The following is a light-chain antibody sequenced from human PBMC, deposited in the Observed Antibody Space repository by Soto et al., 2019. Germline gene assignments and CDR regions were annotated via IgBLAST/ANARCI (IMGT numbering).Light chain of an antibody. V-gene: IGKV1-9*01. CDR3: QQLNTYPLT. CDR2: AAY. CDR1: QGISTY. J-gene: IGKJ1*01. Sequence: DIQLTQSPAFLSASVGDRVTITCRASQGISTYLAWYQQKPGKAPTLLIYAAYTLQSGVPSRFSGSGSGTEFTFTISSLQPEDFATYYCQQLNTYPLTFGQGTKVEIK.